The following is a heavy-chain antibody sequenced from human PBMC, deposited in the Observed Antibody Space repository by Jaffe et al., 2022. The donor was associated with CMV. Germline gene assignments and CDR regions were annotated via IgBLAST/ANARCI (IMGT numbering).Heavy chain of an antibody. V-gene: IGHV3-21*02. D-gene: IGHD1-7*01. CDR2: ISSSSTYI. J-gene: IGHJ2*01. CDR1: GFTFRDFT. CDR3: AREDWNYPHWYFDL. Sequence: EVQLVESGGGLVKPGGSLRLSCAASGFTFRDFTIHWVRQAPGKGLEWVSSISSSSTYIKYADSLKGRFTISRDNAKNSVYLEMNSLRAEDTAMYYCAREDWNYPHWYFDLSGRGTLVTVSS.